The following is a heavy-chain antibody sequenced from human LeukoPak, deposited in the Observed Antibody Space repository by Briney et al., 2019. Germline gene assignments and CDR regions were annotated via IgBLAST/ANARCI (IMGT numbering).Heavy chain of an antibody. V-gene: IGHV3-23*01. D-gene: IGHD4-23*01. CDR3: AKALYGGHDY. CDR1: GFTFSTYA. Sequence: GGSLRLSCAASGFTFSTYAMGWVRQAPGKGLECVSALSGNGNTIYYADSVKGRFTISRDNSKNTLSLQMNSLRAEDTAVYYCAKALYGGHDYWGQGTLVTVSS. CDR2: LSGNGNTI. J-gene: IGHJ4*02.